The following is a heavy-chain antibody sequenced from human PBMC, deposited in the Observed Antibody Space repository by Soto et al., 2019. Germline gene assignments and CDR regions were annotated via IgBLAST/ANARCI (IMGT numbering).Heavy chain of an antibody. D-gene: IGHD1-26*01. CDR1: GYTFTGYH. J-gene: IGHJ6*02. CDR2: INPNSGGT. V-gene: IGHV1-2*04. Sequence: ASVKVSCKASGYTFTGYHMHWVRQAPGQGLEWMGWINPNSGGTNYAQKFQGWVTMTRDTSISTAYMGLSRLRSDDTAVYYCARAGTLDYYYYYGMDVWGQGTTVTVSS. CDR3: ARAGTLDYYYYYGMDV.